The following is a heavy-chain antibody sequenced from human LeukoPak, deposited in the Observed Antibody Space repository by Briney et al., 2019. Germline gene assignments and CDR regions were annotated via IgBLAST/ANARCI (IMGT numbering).Heavy chain of an antibody. Sequence: HEASVKVSCKASGYTFTSYDINWVRQATGQGLEWMGWMNPNSGNTGYAQKFQGRVTITRNTSISTAYMELSSLRSEDTAVYYCARSGPRSGHYYYYYYYMDVWGKGTTVTVSS. V-gene: IGHV1-8*03. J-gene: IGHJ6*03. D-gene: IGHD6-25*01. CDR1: GYTFTSYD. CDR3: ARSGPRSGHYYYYYYYMDV. CDR2: MNPNSGNT.